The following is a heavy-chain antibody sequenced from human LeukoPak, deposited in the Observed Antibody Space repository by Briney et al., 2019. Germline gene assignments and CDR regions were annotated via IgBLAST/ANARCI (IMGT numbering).Heavy chain of an antibody. V-gene: IGHV1-8*02. D-gene: IGHD6-6*01. CDR3: ARGRRGSSSGGTTTRYFDY. CDR2: MNPNSGNT. J-gene: IGHJ4*02. CDR1: GYTFTSYG. Sequence: ASVKVSCKASGYTFTSYGISWVRQAPGQGLEWMGWMNPNSGNTGYAQKFQGRVTMTRNTSISTASISTAYMELSSLRSEDTAVYYCARGRRGSSSGGTTTRYFDYWGQGTLVTVSS.